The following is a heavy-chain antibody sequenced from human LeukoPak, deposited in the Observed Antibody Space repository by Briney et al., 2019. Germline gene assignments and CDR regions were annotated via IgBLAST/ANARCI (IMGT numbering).Heavy chain of an antibody. J-gene: IGHJ6*02. D-gene: IGHD6-13*01. CDR1: GYTFTGYY. Sequence: ASVKVSCKASGYTFTGYYMHWVRQAPGQGLEWMGWINPNSGGTNYAQKFQGRVTMTRDTSISTAYMELSRLRSDDTAVYYCARGAREQLVPDYYYGMDVWGQGTTVTVSS. V-gene: IGHV1-2*02. CDR2: INPNSGGT. CDR3: ARGAREQLVPDYYYGMDV.